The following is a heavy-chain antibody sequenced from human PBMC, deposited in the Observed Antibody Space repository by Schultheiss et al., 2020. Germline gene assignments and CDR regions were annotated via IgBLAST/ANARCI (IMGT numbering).Heavy chain of an antibody. J-gene: IGHJ4*02. CDR2: IRSKAYGGTT. CDR3: ASLVPSYSSHGSDY. Sequence: SLKISCTASGFTFGDYAMSWVRQAPGKGLEWVGFIRSKAYGGTTEYAASVKGRFTISRDNAKNTLYLQMNSLRAEDTAVYYCASLVPSYSSHGSDYWGQGTLVTVSS. V-gene: IGHV3-49*04. CDR1: GFTFGDYA. D-gene: IGHD6-19*01.